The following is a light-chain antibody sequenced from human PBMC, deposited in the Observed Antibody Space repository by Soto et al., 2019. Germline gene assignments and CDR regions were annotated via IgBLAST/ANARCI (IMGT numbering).Light chain of an antibody. V-gene: IGLV2-14*01. J-gene: IGLJ2*01. CDR1: SSDVGGYNY. CDR3: SSYTSSSSVV. Sequence: QSALTQPASVSGSPGQSITISCTGTSSDVGGYNYVSWYQQHPGKVPKVLIYEVSVRPSGVSNRFSGSKSGNMASLTISGLQAEEEADYYCSSYTSSSSVVFGGGTKLTVL. CDR2: EVS.